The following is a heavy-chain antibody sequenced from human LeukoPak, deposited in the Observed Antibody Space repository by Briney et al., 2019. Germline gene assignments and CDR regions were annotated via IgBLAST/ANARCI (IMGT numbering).Heavy chain of an antibody. CDR1: GFTFSSYA. CDR2: ISGSGGTT. D-gene: IGHD3-10*01. J-gene: IGHJ4*02. Sequence: GGSLRLSCAASGFTFSSYAMSWVRQAPGKGLEWVSAISGSGGTTYYADSVKGRFTISRDNSKNTLYLQMNSLRAEDTAVYYCAKIGGSGSYFMGDDYWGQGTLVTVSS. V-gene: IGHV3-23*01. CDR3: AKIGGSGSYFMGDDY.